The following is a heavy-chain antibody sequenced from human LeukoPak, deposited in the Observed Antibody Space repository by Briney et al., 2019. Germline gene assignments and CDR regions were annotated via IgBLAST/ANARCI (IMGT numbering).Heavy chain of an antibody. CDR3: AREEWYYFDY. V-gene: IGHV3-30-3*01. J-gene: IGHJ4*02. Sequence: PGRSLRLSCAASGFTFSTYAIHWVRQAPGKGLEWVAVISYDGSNKYYVDSAKGRFTIARDNSKNTVYLQMNSLKAEDMAVYYCAREEWYYFDYWGQGTLVTVSS. CDR1: GFTFSTYA. D-gene: IGHD3-3*01. CDR2: ISYDGSNK.